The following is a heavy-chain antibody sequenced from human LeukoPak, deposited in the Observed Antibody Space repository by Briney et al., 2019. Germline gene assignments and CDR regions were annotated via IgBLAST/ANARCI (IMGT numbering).Heavy chain of an antibody. CDR3: ATPIAAFDAFDI. J-gene: IGHJ3*02. V-gene: IGHV1-24*01. CDR2: FDLEDGET. CDR1: GYTFTSYD. Sequence: ASVKVSCKASGYTFTSYDINWVRQAPGKGLEWMGGFDLEDGETTYAQKFQGRVTVTEDASTDTAYMELSSLRSEDTAVYYCATPIAAFDAFDIWGQGTMVTVSS. D-gene: IGHD6-13*01.